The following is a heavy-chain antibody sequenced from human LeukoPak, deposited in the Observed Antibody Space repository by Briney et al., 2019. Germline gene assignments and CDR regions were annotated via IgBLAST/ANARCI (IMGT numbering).Heavy chain of an antibody. CDR1: GGSISSYY. V-gene: IGHV4-59*08. J-gene: IGHJ4*02. D-gene: IGHD1-26*01. CDR2: IYYSGST. CDR3: ARAQVGIVGATEFAY. Sequence: SETLSLTCTVSGGSISSYYWTWLRQPPGKGLEWIGYIYYSGSTKYNPSLKSRVTISVDSSKNHFSLKLSSVTAADTAVYYCARAQVGIVGATEFAYWGQGTLVTVSS.